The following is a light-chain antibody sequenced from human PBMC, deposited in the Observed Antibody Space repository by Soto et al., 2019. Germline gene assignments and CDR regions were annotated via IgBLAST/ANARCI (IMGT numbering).Light chain of an antibody. CDR3: QQSYSTLT. CDR2: AAS. J-gene: IGKJ4*01. V-gene: IGKV1-39*01. CDR1: QSIISY. Sequence: IQVTQSPSSLSASVGDSVTITCRTSQSIISYLNWYQQKPGKAPKLLIYAASSLQSGVPSRFSGSGSGTDFTLTISSLQPEDFATYYCQQSYSTLTFGGGTKVDI.